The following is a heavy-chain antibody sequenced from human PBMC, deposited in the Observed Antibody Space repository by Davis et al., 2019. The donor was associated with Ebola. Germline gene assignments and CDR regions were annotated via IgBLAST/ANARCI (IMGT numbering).Heavy chain of an antibody. Sequence: ASVKVSCKASGYTFTGNYIHWVRRAPGQGLESMGWINPQDGGTGYSQKFQGRVTMTRDRSISTAYMELSSLTHDDTAVYYCARDHPGPQTLDIWGQGTVITVSS. J-gene: IGHJ3*02. V-gene: IGHV1-2*02. CDR3: ARDHPGPQTLDI. D-gene: IGHD4-23*01. CDR2: INPQDGGT. CDR1: GYTFTGNY.